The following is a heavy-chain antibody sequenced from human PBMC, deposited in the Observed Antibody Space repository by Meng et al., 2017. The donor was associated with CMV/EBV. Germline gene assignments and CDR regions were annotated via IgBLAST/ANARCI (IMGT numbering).Heavy chain of an antibody. CDR3: ARVGGGALYYYYYGMDV. Sequence: GESLKISCAASGFTFSSYWMSWVRQAPGKGLEWVANIKQDGSEKYYVDSVKGRFTISRDNAKNSLYLQMNSLRAEDTAVYYCARVGGGALYYYYYGMDVWGQGTTVTVSS. V-gene: IGHV3-7*04. CDR1: GFTFSSYW. CDR2: IKQDGSEK. J-gene: IGHJ6*02. D-gene: IGHD1-26*01.